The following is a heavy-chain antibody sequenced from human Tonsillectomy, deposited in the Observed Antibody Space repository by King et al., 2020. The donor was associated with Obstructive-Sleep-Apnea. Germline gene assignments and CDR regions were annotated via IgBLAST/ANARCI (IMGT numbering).Heavy chain of an antibody. D-gene: IGHD6-13*01. V-gene: IGHV4-59*01. Sequence: QLQESGPGLVKPSETLSLTCTVSGGSISSYYWSWIRQPPGKGLEWIGYIYYSGGTNYNPSLRSRVTISADTSKNQFSLKLSSVTAADTAVYYCASQGSSWFSYFDYWGQGTLVTVSS. J-gene: IGHJ4*02. CDR3: ASQGSSWFSYFDY. CDR1: GGSISSYY. CDR2: IYYSGGT.